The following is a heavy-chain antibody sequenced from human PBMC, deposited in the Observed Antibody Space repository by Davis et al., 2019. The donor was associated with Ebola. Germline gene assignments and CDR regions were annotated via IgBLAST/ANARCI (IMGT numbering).Heavy chain of an antibody. CDR2: IKSKTDGGTT. V-gene: IGHV3-15*01. CDR1: GFTFSNAW. CDR3: TTGVGPTPQDY. D-gene: IGHD1-26*01. Sequence: GESLKISCAASGFTFSNAWMSWVRQAPGKGLEWVGRIKSKTDGGTTDYAAPVKGRFTISRDDSKNTLYLQMNSLKTEDTAVYYCTTGVGPTPQDYWGQGTLVTVSS. J-gene: IGHJ4*02.